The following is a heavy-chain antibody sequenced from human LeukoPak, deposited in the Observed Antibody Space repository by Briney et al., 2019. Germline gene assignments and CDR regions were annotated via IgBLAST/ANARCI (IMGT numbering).Heavy chain of an antibody. CDR1: GGSIGDYY. Sequence: SETLSLTCTVSGGSIGDYYWSWVRQTPGKGLEWLGFVYYTGATNYNPSLKSRVTISLDTSKNQFYLNLNSVDAADTAVYFCARCGNSYGTGYQFDPWSQGTLVTVSS. J-gene: IGHJ5*02. D-gene: IGHD5-18*01. CDR3: ARCGNSYGTGYQFDP. V-gene: IGHV4-59*01. CDR2: VYYTGAT.